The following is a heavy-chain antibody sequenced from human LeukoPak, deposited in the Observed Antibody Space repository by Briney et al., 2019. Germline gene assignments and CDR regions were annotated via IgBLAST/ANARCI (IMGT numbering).Heavy chain of an antibody. CDR2: IYTSGST. CDR1: GGSISSGSDD. V-gene: IGHV4-61*02. CDR3: ARDGDILTGYWGEGYYYYGMDV. D-gene: IGHD3-9*01. Sequence: TLSLTCTTSGGSISSGSDDWSWIRQPAGKGLEGICRIYTSGSTNYNPSLKTRVTISVDTSKNQFSLKLSSVTASDTAVYSCARDGDILTGYWGEGYYYYGMDVWGQGTTVTVSS. J-gene: IGHJ6*02.